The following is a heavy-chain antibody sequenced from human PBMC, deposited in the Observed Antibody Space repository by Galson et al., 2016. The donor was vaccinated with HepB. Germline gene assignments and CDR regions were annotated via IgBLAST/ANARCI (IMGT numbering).Heavy chain of an antibody. CDR1: GDSLIHYY. D-gene: IGHD1-1*01. Sequence: ETLSLTCTVSGDSLIHYYWGWIRQPPGKGLEWIGHIYYNGHTNYNLSPTSRLSMSVDTSSNQFSLKLSSVTAADTAVYYCGRWNEGLDYWGQGTLVTVSS. CDR3: GRWNEGLDY. V-gene: IGHV4-59*01. CDR2: IYYNGHT. J-gene: IGHJ4*02.